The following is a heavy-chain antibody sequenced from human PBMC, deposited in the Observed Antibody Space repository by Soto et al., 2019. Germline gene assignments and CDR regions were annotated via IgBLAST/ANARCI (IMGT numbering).Heavy chain of an antibody. CDR3: AKDRPGGGQSYGILES. CDR1: GFTFRNYA. Sequence: PGGSLRLSCSASGFTFRNYALFWVRQAPGRGLEWVSAISGSGDRTYYADSVKGRFTISRDNARNTLYLQMNSLKVEDTAVYFCAKDRPGGGQSYGILESWGQGVLVTVSS. CDR2: ISGSGDRT. D-gene: IGHD2-15*01. V-gene: IGHV3-23*01. J-gene: IGHJ4*02.